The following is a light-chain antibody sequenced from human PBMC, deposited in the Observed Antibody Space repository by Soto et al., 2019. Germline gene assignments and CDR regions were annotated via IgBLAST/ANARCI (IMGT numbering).Light chain of an antibody. J-gene: IGKJ5*01. CDR3: QQYHRSSIT. Sequence: DIQMTQSPSTLSASVGDRVTITCRASQSLNNGLAWYQQKPGKAPNLLIYDASTLERGVPSRFSGTGSGTEFTLTISSLQPDDFATYYCQQYHRSSITLGQGTRLEIK. CDR2: DAS. CDR1: QSLNNG. V-gene: IGKV1-5*01.